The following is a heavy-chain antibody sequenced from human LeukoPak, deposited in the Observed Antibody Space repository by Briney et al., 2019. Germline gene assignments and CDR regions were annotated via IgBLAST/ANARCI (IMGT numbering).Heavy chain of an antibody. V-gene: IGHV1-24*01. Sequence: GASVKVSCKVSGYTLTELSMHWVRQAPGKGLEWMGGFDPEDGETIYAQKFQGRVTMTEDTSTSTAYMELRSLRSDDTAVYYCARVRGSGSYYNPPIPYYYYYYYMDVWGKGTTVTISS. CDR1: GYTLTELS. CDR2: FDPEDGET. J-gene: IGHJ6*03. CDR3: ARVRGSGSYYNPPIPYYYYYYYMDV. D-gene: IGHD3-10*01.